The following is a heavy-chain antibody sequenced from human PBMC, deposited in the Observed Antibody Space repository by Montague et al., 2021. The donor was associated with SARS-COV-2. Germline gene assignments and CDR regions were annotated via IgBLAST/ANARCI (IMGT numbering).Heavy chain of an antibody. Sequence: SETLSLTCTVSGYSISSGYYWGWIRQPPGKVLEWIGSIHHSGSTYYNPSLKRRVTISEATSKNQFSLQLSSVTAADTAVYYCAVNSNYYYYYGMDVWGQGTTVTVSS. J-gene: IGHJ6*02. D-gene: IGHD4-11*01. CDR3: AVNSNYYYYYGMDV. V-gene: IGHV4-38-2*02. CDR1: GYSISSGYY. CDR2: IHHSGST.